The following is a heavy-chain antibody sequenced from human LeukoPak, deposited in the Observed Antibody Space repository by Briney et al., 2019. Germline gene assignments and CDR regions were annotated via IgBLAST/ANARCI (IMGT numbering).Heavy chain of an antibody. J-gene: IGHJ4*02. Sequence: GGSLRLSCAASGFTFSSYDMSWVRQPPGKGLEWVSGISGSGGGTYYADSVKGRFTISRDNSKNTLYLQMNSLRVEDTAVYYCARGRPHGNDYWGQGTLVTVSS. V-gene: IGHV3-23*01. CDR2: ISGSGGGT. CDR1: GFTFSSYD. D-gene: IGHD4-23*01. CDR3: ARGRPHGNDY.